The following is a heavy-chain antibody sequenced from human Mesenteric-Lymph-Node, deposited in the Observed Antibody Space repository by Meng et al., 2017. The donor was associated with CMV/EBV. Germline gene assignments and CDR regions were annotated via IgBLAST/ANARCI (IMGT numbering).Heavy chain of an antibody. J-gene: IGHJ4*02. V-gene: IGHV3-30*02. CDR1: GFSFRSYD. CDR2: IKHDGSDK. Sequence: GESLKISCSASGFSFRSYDIHWVRQAPGKGLEWVAFIKHDGSDKKYADSVKGRFTIARDNSKDILYLQMNSLRGEDTAMYYCAKDSVPTYYDSMRLQYYFDYWGQGTLVTVSS. D-gene: IGHD3-22*01. CDR3: AKDSVPTYYDSMRLQYYFDY.